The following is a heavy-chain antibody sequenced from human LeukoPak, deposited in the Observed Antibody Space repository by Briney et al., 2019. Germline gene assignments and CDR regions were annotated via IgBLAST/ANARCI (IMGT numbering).Heavy chain of an antibody. J-gene: IGHJ4*02. CDR1: GFTFSSYG. Sequence: GGSLRLSCAASGFTFSSYGMNWVRQAPGKGLEWISYISGSSSTVYYADSVRGRFSVSRDNAKNSVYLQMNSLRVEDTAVYYCARGVSTVFTPVDYWGEGTLVSASS. CDR2: ISGSSSTV. D-gene: IGHD4-23*01. V-gene: IGHV3-48*01. CDR3: ARGVSTVFTPVDY.